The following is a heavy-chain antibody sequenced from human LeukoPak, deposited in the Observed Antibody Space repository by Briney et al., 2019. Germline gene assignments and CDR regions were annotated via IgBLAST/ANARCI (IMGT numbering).Heavy chain of an antibody. V-gene: IGHV3-30*04. D-gene: IGHD3-3*01. CDR3: ARDGANYDFWSGSGHYFDY. CDR2: ISYDGSNK. J-gene: IGHJ4*02. CDR1: GFTFSSYA. Sequence: QPGRSLRLSCAASGFTFSSYAMHWVRQAPGKGLEWVAVISYDGSNKYYADSVKGRFTISRDNSKNTLYLQMNSLRAEDTAVYYCARDGANYDFWSGSGHYFDYWGQGTLVTVSS.